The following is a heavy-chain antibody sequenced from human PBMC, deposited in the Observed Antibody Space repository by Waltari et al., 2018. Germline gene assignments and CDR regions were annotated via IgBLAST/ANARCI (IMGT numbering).Heavy chain of an antibody. J-gene: IGHJ5*02. Sequence: EVQLLESGGGLVQPGGSLRLSCAASGFTFSSYAMSWVRQAPGKGLEWVSAISGSGGSTYYADSVKGRFTISRDNSKNTAYLQMNSLKTEDTAVYYCTRHVEPGWSWGQGTLVTVSS. D-gene: IGHD6-19*01. CDR2: ISGSGGST. V-gene: IGHV3-23*01. CDR3: TRHVEPGWS. CDR1: GFTFSSYA.